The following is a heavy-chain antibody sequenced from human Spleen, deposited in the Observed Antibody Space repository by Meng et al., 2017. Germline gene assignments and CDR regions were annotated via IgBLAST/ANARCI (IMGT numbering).Heavy chain of an antibody. V-gene: IGHV5-51*01. CDR1: GYNFPNYW. J-gene: IGHJ6*02. CDR3: ARHEGYCSSTSCGNTMDV. D-gene: IGHD2-2*01. Sequence: GESLKISCKGSGYNFPNYWIAWVRQMPGKGLEWMGIIYPGDSDTRYSPSFQGQVTISADKSITTAYLQGSSLKASDTAMYYCARHEGYCSSTSCGNTMDVWGQGTTVTVSS. CDR2: IYPGDSDT.